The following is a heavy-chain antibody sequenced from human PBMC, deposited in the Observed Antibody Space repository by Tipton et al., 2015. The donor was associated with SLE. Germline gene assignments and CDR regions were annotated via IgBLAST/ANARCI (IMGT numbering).Heavy chain of an antibody. D-gene: IGHD3-10*01. CDR1: SGSVSSGAYY. Sequence: TLSLTCTVSSGSVSSGAYYWGWIRQPPGKGLEWIGSIYYSGSTYYNPSLKSRVTISVDTSKNQFSLKLSSVTAADTAVYYCAGDSGEIAFDIWGQGTMVTVSS. V-gene: IGHV4-39*07. CDR3: AGDSGEIAFDI. J-gene: IGHJ3*02. CDR2: IYYSGST.